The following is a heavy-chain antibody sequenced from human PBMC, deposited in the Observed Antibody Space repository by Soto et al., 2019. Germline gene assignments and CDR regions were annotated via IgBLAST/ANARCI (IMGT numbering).Heavy chain of an antibody. CDR3: ARATGADKEDY. D-gene: IGHD3-10*01. V-gene: IGHV3-7*04. J-gene: IGHJ4*02. Sequence: PGGSLRLSCSASGFIFSIYWMSWLRQAPGKGPEWVASMNEYGSERYYVDSVKGRFTISRYNAKNSLYRQMNCLRAEDTASYYCARATGADKEDYWSQGTLVTVSS. CDR1: GFIFSIYW. CDR2: MNEYGSER.